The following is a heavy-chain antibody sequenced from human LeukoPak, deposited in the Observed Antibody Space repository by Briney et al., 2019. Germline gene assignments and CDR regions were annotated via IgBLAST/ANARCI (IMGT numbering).Heavy chain of an antibody. CDR1: GFTFSSYA. Sequence: GGSLRLSCAASGFTFSSYAMSWVRQAPGKGLEWVSAISGSGGSTYYADSVKGRFTISRDNSKNTLYLQMNSLRAEDTAVYYCXXXDSXELLRYYYXXXVWGKXTTVTVS. J-gene: IGHJ6*03. CDR2: ISGSGGST. CDR3: XXXDSXELLRYYYXXXV. D-gene: IGHD3-3*01. V-gene: IGHV3-23*01.